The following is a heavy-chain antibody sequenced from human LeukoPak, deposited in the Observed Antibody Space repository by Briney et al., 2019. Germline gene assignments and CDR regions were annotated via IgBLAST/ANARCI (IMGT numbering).Heavy chain of an antibody. J-gene: IGHJ3*02. CDR2: ISGHGGST. CDR3: AKDNVVVPAAMDAFDI. D-gene: IGHD2-2*01. V-gene: IGHV3-23*01. CDR1: GFTFSSFA. Sequence: TGGSLRLSCAASGFTFSSFAMSWVRQAAGKGLEWVSAISGHGGSTYYADSVKGRFTISRDNPKNTLYLQMNSLRAEDTAVYYCAKDNVVVPAAMDAFDIWGQGTMVTVSS.